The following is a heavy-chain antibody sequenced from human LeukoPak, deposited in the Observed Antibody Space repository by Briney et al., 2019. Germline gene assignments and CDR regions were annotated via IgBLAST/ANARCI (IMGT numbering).Heavy chain of an antibody. CDR2: IIPIFGAA. Sequence: ASVKVSCKASGCTFSGYAISWVRQAPGQGLEWLGGIIPIFGAANYAQKFQGRVTITADASTSPADMELSSLRSEDTAVYYCARDPPMVRGVNIASPALGVWGQGTLAIVSS. J-gene: IGHJ4*02. D-gene: IGHD3-10*01. CDR1: GCTFSGYA. CDR3: ARDPPMVRGVNIASPALGV. V-gene: IGHV1-69*13.